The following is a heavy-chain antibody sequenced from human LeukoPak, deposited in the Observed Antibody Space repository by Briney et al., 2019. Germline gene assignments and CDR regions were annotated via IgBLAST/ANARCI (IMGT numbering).Heavy chain of an antibody. CDR1: GDSISSSHW. Sequence: PSETLSLTCAVSGDSISSSHWWSWVRQSPEQGLEWIGEIYHSGNTNYNPSLKSRVAISLDKSSNQFSLRLTSVTAADTAVYFCARFSMLRGVDYWGQGTLVTVSS. D-gene: IGHD3-10*01. J-gene: IGHJ4*02. CDR2: IYHSGNT. V-gene: IGHV4-4*02. CDR3: ARFSMLRGVDY.